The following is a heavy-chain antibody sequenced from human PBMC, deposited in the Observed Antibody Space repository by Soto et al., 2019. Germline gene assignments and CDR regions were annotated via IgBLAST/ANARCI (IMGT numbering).Heavy chain of an antibody. CDR1: GYSFNIYG. D-gene: IGHD2-8*01. CDR2: IRYHGREE. Sequence: QVQLVESGGGVVQPGTSLRLSCAASGYSFNIYGMHWVRQAPGKGLEYVAGIRYHGREEFYGDSVRGRFTISRDNYRNMMSLQRNSLRVEDTAVYYCVRVFGAEVYAAHFAYWCQGIPVTVSS. CDR3: VRVFGAEVYAAHFAY. J-gene: IGHJ4*02. V-gene: IGHV3-33*01.